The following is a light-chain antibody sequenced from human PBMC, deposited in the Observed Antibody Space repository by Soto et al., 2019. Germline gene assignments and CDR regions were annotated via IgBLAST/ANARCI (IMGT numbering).Light chain of an antibody. V-gene: IGKV3-15*01. J-gene: IGKJ5*01. Sequence: EIVMTQSPGTLSVSPGERATLSCRASQTVSRHLAWYQQKPGQAPRLLIFGASTRATGIPDRFSGSGSGTDFTLTISFLQSEDFAVYYCQQYNTWPLITFGPGTRLDIK. CDR2: GAS. CDR3: QQYNTWPLIT. CDR1: QTVSRH.